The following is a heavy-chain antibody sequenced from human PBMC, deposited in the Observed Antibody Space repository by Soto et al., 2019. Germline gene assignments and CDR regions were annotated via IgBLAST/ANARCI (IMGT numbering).Heavy chain of an antibody. CDR1: GYTFTGYY. V-gene: IGHV1-2*02. CDR2: TNPNSGGT. J-gene: IGHJ4*02. D-gene: IGHD2-21*02. CDR3: ARQLAYCGGDCYTEQIDY. Sequence: ASVKVSCKASGYTFTGYYIHWVRQAPGQGLEWMGWTNPNSGGTKYAQKFQGRVTMTRDTSISTAYVDLSRLDSDDTAVYYCARQLAYCGGDCYTEQIDYWGQGTLVTVSS.